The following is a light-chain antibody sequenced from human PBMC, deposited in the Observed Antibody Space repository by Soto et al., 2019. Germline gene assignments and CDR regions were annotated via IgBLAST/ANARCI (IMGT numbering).Light chain of an antibody. V-gene: IGLV1-40*01. CDR1: SSNIGAGYD. CDR2: GNS. J-gene: IGLJ7*01. Sequence: QSVLTQPPSVSGAPGQRVTISFTGSSSNIGAGYDVHWYQQLPGTAPKLLIYGNSNRPSGVPDRFSGSKSGTSASLAITGLQAEDEAYYYCQSYDSSLSVIAVFGGGTQLTVL. CDR3: QSYDSSLSVIAV.